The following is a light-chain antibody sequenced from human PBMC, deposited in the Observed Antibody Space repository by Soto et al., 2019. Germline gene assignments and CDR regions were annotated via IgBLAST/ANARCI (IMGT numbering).Light chain of an antibody. Sequence: QSALTQPRSVSGSPGQSLTISCTGTSSDVGGYNYVSWYQQHPGKVPKLMIYDVTKRPSGVPDRFSGSKSGNTASLTNSGLQAEDEADYYCCSHAGSYTYVFGTGTKLTVL. CDR1: SSDVGGYNY. CDR3: CSHAGSYTYV. CDR2: DVT. J-gene: IGLJ1*01. V-gene: IGLV2-11*01.